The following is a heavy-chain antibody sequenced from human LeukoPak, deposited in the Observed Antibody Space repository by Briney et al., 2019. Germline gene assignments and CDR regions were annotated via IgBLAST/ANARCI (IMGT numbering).Heavy chain of an antibody. CDR2: ISGSGFTI. CDR3: ARDSKKGDAFDI. D-gene: IGHD2/OR15-2a*01. CDR1: GFTFSSYA. V-gene: IGHV3-23*01. J-gene: IGHJ3*02. Sequence: PGGSLRLSCAASGFTFSSYAMSWVRQTPGKGLEWVSVISGSGFTIYHADSVKGRFAISRDNSKNTLYLQMNSLRAEDTAVYYCARDSKKGDAFDIWGQGTMVTVSS.